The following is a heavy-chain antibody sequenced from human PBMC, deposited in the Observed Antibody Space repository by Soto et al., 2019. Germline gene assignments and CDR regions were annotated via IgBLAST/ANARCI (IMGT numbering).Heavy chain of an antibody. Sequence: SETLSLTCSVSGDSISSVDYFWAWIRQPPGQALEYIGYIYKSATTYYNPSFESRVAISLDTSKSQFSLNVTSVTAADTAVYFCARGRYCLTGRCFPNWFDSWDQGTLVTVSS. D-gene: IGHD2-15*01. CDR3: ARGRYCLTGRCFPNWFDS. J-gene: IGHJ5*01. CDR2: IYKSATT. CDR1: GDSISSVDYF. V-gene: IGHV4-30-4*01.